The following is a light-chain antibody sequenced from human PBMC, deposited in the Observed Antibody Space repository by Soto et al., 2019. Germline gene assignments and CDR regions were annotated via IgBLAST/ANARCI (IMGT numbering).Light chain of an antibody. Sequence: EIVLTQSPATLSLSPGERATLSCRASQSVSSYLAWYQQKPGQAPRLLIYDASDRATGVPARFSGSGSGTDFTLTIIILEPEDFAVYYCQHRSNWPLTFGGATKVEIK. J-gene: IGKJ4*01. CDR3: QHRSNWPLT. V-gene: IGKV3-11*01. CDR2: DAS. CDR1: QSVSSY.